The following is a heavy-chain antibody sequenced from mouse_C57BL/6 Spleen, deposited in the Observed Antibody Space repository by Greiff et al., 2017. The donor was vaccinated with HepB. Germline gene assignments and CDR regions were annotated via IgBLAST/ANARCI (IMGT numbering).Heavy chain of an antibody. V-gene: IGHV1-80*01. D-gene: IGHD1-1*01. CDR1: GYAFSSYW. J-gene: IGHJ2*01. CDR2: IYPGDGDT. CDR3: ARHYGSIYEGYFDY. Sequence: VQLQQSGAELVKPGASVKISCKASGYAFSSYWMNWVKQRPGKGLEWIGQIYPGDGDTNYNGKFKGKDTLTADKSSSTAYMQLSSLTSEDSAVYFCARHYGSIYEGYFDYWGQGTTLTVSS.